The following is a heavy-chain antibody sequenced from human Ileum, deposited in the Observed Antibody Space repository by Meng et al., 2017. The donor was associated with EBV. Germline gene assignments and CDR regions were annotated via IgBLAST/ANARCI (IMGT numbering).Heavy chain of an antibody. D-gene: IGHD3-22*01. CDR3: AKNDSSCFSY. CDR1: GGVFTSGGNY. V-gene: IGHV4-61*08. J-gene: IGHJ4*02. CDR2: IHNTRSN. Sequence: QVQFQGVGPRLVTPSETRSLTCRVSGGVFTSGGNYLSWVRQPPGKGLEWICYIHNTRSNHYNAYLKSRVIISANTYTNQLFLILSSVTAADYAVYYCAKNDSSCFSYWGQGTLVTVSS.